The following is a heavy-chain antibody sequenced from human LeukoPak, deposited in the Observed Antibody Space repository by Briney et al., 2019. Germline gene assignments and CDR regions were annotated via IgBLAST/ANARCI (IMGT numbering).Heavy chain of an antibody. J-gene: IGHJ4*02. D-gene: IGHD2-15*01. CDR2: ISSSSSTI. Sequence: GGSLRLSCAASGFTFSSYSMNWVRQAPGKGLEWVSYISSSSSTIYYADSVKGRFTISRDNAKNSLYLQMNSLRAEDTAVYYCARDTVVVVAADWGQGTLVTVSS. CDR1: GFTFSSYS. V-gene: IGHV3-48*04. CDR3: ARDTVVVVAAD.